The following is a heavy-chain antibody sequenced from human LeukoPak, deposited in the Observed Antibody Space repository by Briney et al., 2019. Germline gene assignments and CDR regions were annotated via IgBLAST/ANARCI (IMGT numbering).Heavy chain of an antibody. CDR2: ISAYNGNT. D-gene: IGHD3-9*01. Sequence: ASVKVSCKASGGTFSSYTISWVRQAPGQGLEWMGWISAYNGNTNYAQKLQGRVTMTTDTSTSTAYMELRSLRSDDTAVYYCARASNLNYDILTGYYNGYYYYMDVWGKGTTVTVSS. V-gene: IGHV1-18*01. CDR1: GGTFSSYT. J-gene: IGHJ6*03. CDR3: ARASNLNYDILTGYYNGYYYYMDV.